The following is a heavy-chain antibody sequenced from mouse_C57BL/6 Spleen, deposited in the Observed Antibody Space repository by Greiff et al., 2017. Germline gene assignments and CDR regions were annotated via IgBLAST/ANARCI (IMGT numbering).Heavy chain of an antibody. V-gene: IGHV1-77*01. D-gene: IGHD2-4*01. Sequence: QVQLQQSGAELVKPGASVKISCKASGYTFTDYYINWVKQRPGQGLEWIGKIGPGSGSTYYNEKFKGKATLTADKSSSTAYMQLSSLTSEDSAVYFCASPIYYDYDYYAMDYWGQGTSVTVSS. J-gene: IGHJ4*01. CDR3: ASPIYYDYDYYAMDY. CDR2: IGPGSGST. CDR1: GYTFTDYY.